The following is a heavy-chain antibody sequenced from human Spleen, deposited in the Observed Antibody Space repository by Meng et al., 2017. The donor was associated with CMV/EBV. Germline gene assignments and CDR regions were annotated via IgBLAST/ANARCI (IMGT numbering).Heavy chain of an antibody. J-gene: IGHJ4*02. CDR1: GYTFTSYD. V-gene: IGHV1-8*01. CDR3: AKRTSSSSPFDY. D-gene: IGHD6-6*01. Sequence: ASVKVSCKASGYTFTSYDINWVRQATGQGLEWMGWMNPNSGNTGYAQKFQGRVTFTADTSTSTAYMELRSLTPEDTAVYYCAKRTSSSSPFDYWGQGTLVTVSS. CDR2: MNPNSGNT.